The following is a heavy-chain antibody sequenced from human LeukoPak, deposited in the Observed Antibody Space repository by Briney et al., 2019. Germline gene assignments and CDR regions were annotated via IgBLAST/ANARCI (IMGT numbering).Heavy chain of an antibody. D-gene: IGHD2-21*02. J-gene: IGHJ4*02. CDR2: ISVDSTNK. V-gene: IGHV3-48*01. Sequence: GGSLRLSCAASGFSLSDYDMNWVRQPPGKGLEWISYISVDSTNKYYADSVKGRFTISRDNAKNSLYLQMNSLRAEDTAVYYCAKDTQPLPWDYWGQGTLVTVSS. CDR1: GFSLSDYD. CDR3: AKDTQPLPWDY.